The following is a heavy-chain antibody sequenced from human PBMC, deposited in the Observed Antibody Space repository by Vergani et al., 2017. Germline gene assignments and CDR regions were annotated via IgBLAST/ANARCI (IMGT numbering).Heavy chain of an antibody. J-gene: IGHJ2*01. Sequence: EVQLVESGGGLVQPGRSLRLSCAASGFTFDGYAMHWVRQAPGKGLEWVSGISWNSGSIGYADSVKGRFTISRDNAKNSLYLQMNSLRAEDTALYYCAKDHYDFWSGYPNLSPFDLWGRGTLVTVSS. CDR3: AKDHYDFWSGYPNLSPFDL. CDR2: ISWNSGSI. CDR1: GFTFDGYA. V-gene: IGHV3-9*01. D-gene: IGHD3-3*01.